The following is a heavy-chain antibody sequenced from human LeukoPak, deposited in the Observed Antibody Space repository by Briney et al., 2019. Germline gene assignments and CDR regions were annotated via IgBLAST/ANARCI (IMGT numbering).Heavy chain of an antibody. CDR2: IYHSGST. CDR1: GGSISSSSYY. V-gene: IGHV4-39*01. Sequence: PSETLSLTCTVSGGSISSSSYYWGWLRQPPGKGLEWIASIYHSGSTSHNPSLKSRVTISVDMSKNQSSLKLTSVTAADTAVYYCARNPTVGANRWFDYWGQGTLVTVSS. J-gene: IGHJ4*02. CDR3: ARNPTVGANRWFDY. D-gene: IGHD1-26*01.